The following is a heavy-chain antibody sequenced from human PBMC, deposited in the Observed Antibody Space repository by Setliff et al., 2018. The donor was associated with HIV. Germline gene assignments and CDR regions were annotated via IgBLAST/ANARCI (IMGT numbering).Heavy chain of an antibody. CDR1: GGSISSGGYY. Sequence: SETLSLTCTVSGGSISSGGYYWSWNRQHPGKGLEWIGYIYYSGSTYYNPSLKSRVTISVDTSKNQFSLKLSSVTAADTAVYYCARGLYYDFWSGVGPCDYWGQGTLVTVS. J-gene: IGHJ4*02. CDR2: IYYSGST. D-gene: IGHD3-3*01. V-gene: IGHV4-31*03. CDR3: ARGLYYDFWSGVGPCDY.